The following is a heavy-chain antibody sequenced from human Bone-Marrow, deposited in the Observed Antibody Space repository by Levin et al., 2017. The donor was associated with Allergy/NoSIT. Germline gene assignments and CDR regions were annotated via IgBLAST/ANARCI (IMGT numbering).Heavy chain of an antibody. CDR3: LVSTSWYRPFDH. D-gene: IGHD6-13*01. Sequence: PGGSLRLSCVASGFTFNTYIIHWVRQAPGKGLEWMAVISYDGNNKYYADSVKGRFTISRDNSNNTVYLQMNSLRPDDTAVYYALVSTSWYRPFDHWGQGTLVTVSS. V-gene: IGHV3-30*03. CDR1: GFTFNTYI. J-gene: IGHJ4*02. CDR2: ISYDGNNK.